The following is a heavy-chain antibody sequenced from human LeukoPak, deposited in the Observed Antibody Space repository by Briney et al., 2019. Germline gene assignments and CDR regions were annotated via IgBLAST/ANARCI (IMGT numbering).Heavy chain of an antibody. CDR3: ARELNYDSSGYYFDY. CDR1: GYTFTVYF. J-gene: IGHJ4*02. V-gene: IGHV1-2*02. CDR2: INPNSGGT. D-gene: IGHD3-22*01. Sequence: ASVKVSCKASGYTFTVYFMHWVRQAPGQGLEWMGWINPNSGGTNYVQKFQGRVTMTRDTSISTVYMELSRLRSDDTAVYYCARELNYDSSGYYFDYWGQGTLVTVSS.